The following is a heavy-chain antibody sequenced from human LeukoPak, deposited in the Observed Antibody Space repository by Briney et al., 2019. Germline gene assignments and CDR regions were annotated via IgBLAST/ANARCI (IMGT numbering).Heavy chain of an antibody. CDR1: GFTFSSYA. Sequence: PGGSLRLSCAASGFTFSSYAMSWVRQAPGKGLEWVSAISGSGGSTYYADSVKGRFTISRDNSKNTLYLQMNSLRAEDTAVYYCAKEGEQWLVRVGAFDIWGQGTMVTVSS. CDR3: AKEGEQWLVRVGAFDI. D-gene: IGHD6-19*01. CDR2: ISGSGGST. V-gene: IGHV3-23*01. J-gene: IGHJ3*02.